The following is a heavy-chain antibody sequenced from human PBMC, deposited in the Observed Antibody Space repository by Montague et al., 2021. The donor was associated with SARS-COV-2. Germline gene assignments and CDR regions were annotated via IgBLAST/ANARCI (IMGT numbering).Heavy chain of an antibody. CDR2: INHSGST. Sequence: SETLSLTCAVYGGSFSGYYWSWIRQPPGKGLEWIGEINHSGSTXXXPSXXXRVTISVDTSKNQFSLKLSSVTAADTAVYYCARADITMVRGVNRWAFDIWGQGTMVTVSS. CDR1: GGSFSGYY. V-gene: IGHV4-34*01. CDR3: ARADITMVRGVNRWAFDI. D-gene: IGHD3-10*01. J-gene: IGHJ3*02.